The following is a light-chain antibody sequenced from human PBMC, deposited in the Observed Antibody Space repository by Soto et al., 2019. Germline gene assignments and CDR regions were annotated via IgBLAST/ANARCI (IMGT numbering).Light chain of an antibody. Sequence: QSALTQPPSASGSPGQSVTVSCTGTRRDLGGYDHVSWYQQHPGKAPKRTSFEVSKRPSGVPDRFSASKSGNTASLTVSGLQAEDEADYYCTSSAGSNSLLFGGGTKVTVL. CDR1: RRDLGGYDH. CDR2: EVS. J-gene: IGLJ2*01. V-gene: IGLV2-8*01. CDR3: TSSAGSNSLL.